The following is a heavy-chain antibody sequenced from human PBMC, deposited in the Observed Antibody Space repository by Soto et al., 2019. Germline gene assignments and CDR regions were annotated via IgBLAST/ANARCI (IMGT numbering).Heavy chain of an antibody. V-gene: IGHV1-69*02. CDR1: GDTFNFYT. J-gene: IGHJ6*02. CDR2: FNPILSFS. D-gene: IGHD3-22*01. Sequence: SVKVSCKASGDTFNFYTINWVRQAPGLGLEWMGRFNPILSFSNSALKFQGRVTLTADKSTSTAYMVLSSLRSEDTAVYFCARGGYYDSSGSRNYHYYGMDVWGQGTTVTVSS. CDR3: ARGGYYDSSGSRNYHYYGMDV.